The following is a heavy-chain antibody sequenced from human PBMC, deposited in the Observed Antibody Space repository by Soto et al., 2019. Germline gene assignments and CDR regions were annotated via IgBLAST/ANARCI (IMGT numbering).Heavy chain of an antibody. Sequence: QVQLQESGPGLVKPSQTLSLTCTVSGGSISSGGYYWSWFRQHPGKGLEWIGYIYYSGSSYYNPSLKRQVTISVDTSKNQFSLKLSSVTAADTAVYYCARWVGATSFDYWGQGTLVTVSS. CDR1: GGSISSGGYY. V-gene: IGHV4-31*01. J-gene: IGHJ4*02. CDR2: IYYSGSS. D-gene: IGHD1-26*01. CDR3: ARWVGATSFDY.